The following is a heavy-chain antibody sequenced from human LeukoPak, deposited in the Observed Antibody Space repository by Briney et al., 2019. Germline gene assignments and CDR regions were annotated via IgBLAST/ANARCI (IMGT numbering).Heavy chain of an antibody. J-gene: IGHJ4*02. CDR3: ARGLALWLILDY. CDR1: GGSISSGGYS. CDR2: IYYSGST. D-gene: IGHD6-19*01. Sequence: PSETLSLTCTVSGGSISSGGYSWSWIRQHPGKGLEWIGYIYYSGSTYYNPSLKSRVTISVDTSKNQFSLKLSSVTAADTAVYYCARGLALWLILDYWGQGTLVTVSS. V-gene: IGHV4-31*03.